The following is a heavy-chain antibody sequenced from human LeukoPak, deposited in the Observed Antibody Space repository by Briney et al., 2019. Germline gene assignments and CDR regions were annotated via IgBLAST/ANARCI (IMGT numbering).Heavy chain of an antibody. Sequence: GGSLRLSCATSGFTFSHYGMHWVRQAPGKGLEWVAVISYDGSNKYYADSVKGRFTISRDNSKNTLYLQMNSLRAEDTAVYYCAREPHSSCFDYWGQGTLVTVSS. CDR3: AREPHSSCFDY. D-gene: IGHD6-6*01. CDR1: GFTFSHYG. V-gene: IGHV3-30*19. J-gene: IGHJ4*02. CDR2: ISYDGSNK.